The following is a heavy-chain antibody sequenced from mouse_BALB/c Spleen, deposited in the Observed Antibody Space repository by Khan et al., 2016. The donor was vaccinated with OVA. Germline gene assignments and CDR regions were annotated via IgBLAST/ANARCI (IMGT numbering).Heavy chain of an antibody. D-gene: IGHD2-14*01. CDR2: IWSGGST. J-gene: IGHJ4*01. CDR3: ARIFIGTTDYAMDH. CDR1: GFSLTSYG. V-gene: IGHV2-2*02. Sequence: QVQLKQSGPGLVQPSQSLSITCTVSGFSLTSYGVHWVRQSPGKGLEWLGVIWSGGSTDYNAAFISRLSISKDNSKSQVFFKMNSLQANDTAIYYCARIFIGTTDYAMDHWGQGTSVTVSS.